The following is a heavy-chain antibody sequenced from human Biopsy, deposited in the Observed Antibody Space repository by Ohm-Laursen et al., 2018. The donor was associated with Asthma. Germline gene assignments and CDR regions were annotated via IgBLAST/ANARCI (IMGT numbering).Heavy chain of an antibody. CDR2: IYYGGST. V-gene: IGHV4-31*03. CDR1: GGSISSGGYY. J-gene: IGHJ6*02. D-gene: IGHD6-19*01. Sequence: SQTLSLTCTVSGGSISSGGYYWSWIRQHPGKGLEWIGYIYYGGSTYYNPSLKSRVTISVDTSKNQFSLKLSSVTAADTAVYYCARDGSSVAGMPYGMDVWGQGTTVTVSS. CDR3: ARDGSSVAGMPYGMDV.